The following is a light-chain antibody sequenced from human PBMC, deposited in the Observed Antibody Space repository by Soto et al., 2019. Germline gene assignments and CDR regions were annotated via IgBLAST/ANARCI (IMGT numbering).Light chain of an antibody. J-gene: IGLJ1*01. CDR1: SSDVGGYNY. CDR3: SSYTSSSTLYV. CDR2: DVS. V-gene: IGLV2-14*01. Sequence: QSVLTQPASGSGAPGEGITISCNGNSSDVGGYNYVSWYQQHPGKAPKLMIYDVSNRPSGVSNRFSGSKSGNTASLTISGLQAEDEADYYCSSYTSSSTLYVFGTGTKVTVL.